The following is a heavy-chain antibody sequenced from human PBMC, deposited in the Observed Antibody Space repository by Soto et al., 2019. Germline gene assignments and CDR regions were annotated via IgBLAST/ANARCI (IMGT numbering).Heavy chain of an antibody. CDR3: ARGRWLQFDY. V-gene: IGHV4-61*01. Sequence: PSETLSLTCTVSVGSVSSGSYYGSWIRQPPGKGLEWIGYIYYSGSTNYNPSLKSRVTISVDTSKNQFSLKLSSVTAADTAVYYCARGRWLQFDYWGQGTLVTVSS. J-gene: IGHJ4*02. CDR1: VGSVSSGSYY. CDR2: IYYSGST. D-gene: IGHD5-12*01.